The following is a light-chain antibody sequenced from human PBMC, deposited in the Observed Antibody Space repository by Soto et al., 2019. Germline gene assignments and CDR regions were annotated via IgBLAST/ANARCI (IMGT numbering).Light chain of an antibody. J-gene: IGLJ1*01. V-gene: IGLV2-14*01. CDR3: SSYTSTSTKV. CDR1: SSDVGGYNY. Sequence: ALTQPASVSGSPGQSITISCIGTSSDVGGYNYVSWYQQHPGKAPKLMIYEVSNRPSGVSNRFSGSKSGNTASLTISGLQAEDEADYYCSSYTSTSTKVFGTGTKVTV. CDR2: EVS.